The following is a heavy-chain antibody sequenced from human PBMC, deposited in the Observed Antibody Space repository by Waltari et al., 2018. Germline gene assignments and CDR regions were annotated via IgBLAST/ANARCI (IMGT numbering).Heavy chain of an antibody. CDR1: GFTVSSNY. J-gene: IGHJ3*02. V-gene: IGHV3-53*04. CDR2: IYSGGRT. D-gene: IGHD2-21*01. CDR3: ARGTWKTPGEDAFDI. Sequence: EVQLVASGGGLVQLGGSLRLYCAAPGFTVSSNYMTWVRRGPGKGLEGVSAIYSGGRTYDANSVKGRFTISRHNSKNTLYLQMNSLRAEDTAVYYCARGTWKTPGEDAFDICGQGTMVTVSS.